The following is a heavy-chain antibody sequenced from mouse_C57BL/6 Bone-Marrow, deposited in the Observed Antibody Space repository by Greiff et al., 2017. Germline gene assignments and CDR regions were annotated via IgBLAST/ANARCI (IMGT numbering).Heavy chain of an antibody. CDR2: IHPNSGST. Sequence: QVQLQQPGAELVKPGASVKLSCKASGYTFTSYWMHWVKQRPGKGLEWIGMIHPNSGSTNYNEKFKSKATLTVDKSSSTAYMQLRSLTSEYSAVYYCASGGYYWLAYWGQGTLVTVSA. CDR3: ASGGYYWLAY. J-gene: IGHJ3*01. CDR1: GYTFTSYW. V-gene: IGHV1-64*01. D-gene: IGHD2-3*01.